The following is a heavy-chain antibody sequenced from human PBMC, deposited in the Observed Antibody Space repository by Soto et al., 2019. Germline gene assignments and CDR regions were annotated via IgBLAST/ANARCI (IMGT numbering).Heavy chain of an antibody. CDR3: ARDTGGIVATITSDYYYGMEV. Sequence: QVQLQESGPGLVKPSETLSLTCTVSGGSISSYYWSWIRQPPGKGLEWIGYIYYSGSTNYNPSLKSRVTISVDTSKNQFTLKLSSVTAADTAVYYCARDTGGIVATITSDYYYGMEVWGQGTTVTASS. CDR2: IYYSGST. D-gene: IGHD5-12*01. V-gene: IGHV4-59*01. CDR1: GGSISSYY. J-gene: IGHJ6*02.